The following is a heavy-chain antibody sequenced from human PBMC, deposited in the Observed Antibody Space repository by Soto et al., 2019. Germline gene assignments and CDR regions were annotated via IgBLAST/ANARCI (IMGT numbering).Heavy chain of an antibody. V-gene: IGHV4-31*03. CDR3: ARELYSSSWRMDV. D-gene: IGHD6-13*01. CDR2: IYYSGST. Sequence: SETLSLTCTVSGDSIGSGNKYWSWIRQHPGKGLEWIGYIYYSGSTYYNPSLKSRVTISVDTSKNQFSLKLSSVTAADTAVYYCARELYSSSWRMDVWGQGTTVTVSS. J-gene: IGHJ6*02. CDR1: GDSIGSGNKY.